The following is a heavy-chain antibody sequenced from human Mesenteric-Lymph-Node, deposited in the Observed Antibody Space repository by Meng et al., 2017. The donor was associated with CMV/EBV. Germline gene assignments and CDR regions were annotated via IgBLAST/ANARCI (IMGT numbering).Heavy chain of an antibody. D-gene: IGHD1-1*01. V-gene: IGHV3-53*01. J-gene: IGHJ6*02. CDR1: GGSVSSGSYY. Sequence: ETLSLTCNVSGGSVSSGSYYWSWIRQPPGKGLEWVSVIYGGGGTDYGDSVKGRFTISRDSSQNTVYLQMNGLRAEDTAVYYCGRDPGLPNGIHVWGQGTTVTVSS. CDR3: GRDPGLPNGIHV. CDR2: IYGGGGT.